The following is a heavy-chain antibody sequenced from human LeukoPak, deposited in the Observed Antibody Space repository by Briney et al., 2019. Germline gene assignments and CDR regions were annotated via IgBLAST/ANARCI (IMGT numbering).Heavy chain of an antibody. J-gene: IGHJ4*02. Sequence: PGTSLRLSCAASGFTFSSYGMHWVRQAPGKGLEWVAVISYDGSNKYYADSVKGRFTISRDNSKNTLYLQMNSLRAEDTAVYYCAKDRGVGATAFDYWGQGTLVTVSS. CDR3: AKDRGVGATAFDY. CDR1: GFTFSSYG. CDR2: ISYDGSNK. D-gene: IGHD1-26*01. V-gene: IGHV3-30*18.